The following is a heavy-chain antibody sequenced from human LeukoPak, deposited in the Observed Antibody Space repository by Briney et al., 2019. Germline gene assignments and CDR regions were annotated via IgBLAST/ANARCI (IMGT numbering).Heavy chain of an antibody. Sequence: GGSLRLSCAASGFPFSEYSMNWVRQAPGKGLEWVAVISHDGTNQNYADSVKGRFTISRDNSNNTLYLQLNSLRPEDTAVFFCAREMYSTDWYEPYFDPCGQGALVTVSS. D-gene: IGHD6-13*01. CDR2: ISHDGTNQ. J-gene: IGHJ5*02. CDR3: AREMYSTDWYEPYFDP. CDR1: GFPFSEYS. V-gene: IGHV3-30*03.